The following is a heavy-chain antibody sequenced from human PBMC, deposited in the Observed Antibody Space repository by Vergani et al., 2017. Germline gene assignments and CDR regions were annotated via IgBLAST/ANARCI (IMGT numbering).Heavy chain of an antibody. D-gene: IGHD3-3*01. J-gene: IGHJ3*02. V-gene: IGHV4-38-2*01. CDR1: GYSISSGYY. CDR3: ARAQRITIFGVVVPYDAFDI. CDR2: IYYSGST. Sequence: QVQLQESGPGLVKPSETLSLTCAVSGYSISSGYYWGWIRQPPGKGLEWIGSIYYSGSTYYNPSLKSRVTISVDTSKNQFSLKLSSVTAADTAVYYCARAQRITIFGVVVPYDAFDIWGQGTMVTVSS.